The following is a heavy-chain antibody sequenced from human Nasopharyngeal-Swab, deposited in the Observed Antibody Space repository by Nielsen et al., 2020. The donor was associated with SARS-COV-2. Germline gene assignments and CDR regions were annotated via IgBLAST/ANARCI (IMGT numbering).Heavy chain of an antibody. CDR1: GFTFSSYA. D-gene: IGHD2-21*02. Sequence: GESLKISCAASGFTFSSYAMSWVRQAPGKGLEWVSAISGSGGSPYYADSVKGRFTISRDNSKNTLYLQMNSLRAEDTAVYYCAKVVRGYCGGDCPDWYFDLWGRGTLVTVSS. J-gene: IGHJ2*01. CDR3: AKVVRGYCGGDCPDWYFDL. V-gene: IGHV3-23*01. CDR2: ISGSGGSP.